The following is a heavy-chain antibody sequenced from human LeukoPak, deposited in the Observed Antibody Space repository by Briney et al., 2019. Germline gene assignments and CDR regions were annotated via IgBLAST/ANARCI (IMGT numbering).Heavy chain of an antibody. CDR3: ARRDSTGY. CDR2: INSSGHTI. J-gene: IGHJ4*02. D-gene: IGHD2-8*02. CDR1: GFTFDDYA. Sequence: GGSMRLSCAASGFTFDDYAMHWVRQAPGKGLEWVSYINSSGHTIYYADSVKGRFTISRDNAKNSLFLQMNSLRAEDTAVYYCARRDSTGYWGQGTLVTVSS. V-gene: IGHV3-48*03.